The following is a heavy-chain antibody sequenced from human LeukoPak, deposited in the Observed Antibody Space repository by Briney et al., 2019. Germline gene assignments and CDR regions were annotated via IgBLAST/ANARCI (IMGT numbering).Heavy chain of an antibody. D-gene: IGHD3-9*01. CDR2: ISAYNGNT. J-gene: IGHJ4*02. Sequence: ASVKVSCKASGYTFTSYGISWVRQAPGQGLEWMGWISAYNGNTNYAQKLQGRVTMTTDTSTSTAYMELRSLRSDDTAVYYCARSPVRVLRYFDWLSHLDYWGQGTLVTVSS. CDR3: ARSPVRVLRYFDWLSHLDY. CDR1: GYTFTSYG. V-gene: IGHV1-18*01.